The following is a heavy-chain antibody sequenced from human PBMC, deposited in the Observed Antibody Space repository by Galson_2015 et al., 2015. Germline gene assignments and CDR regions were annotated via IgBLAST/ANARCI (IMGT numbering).Heavy chain of an antibody. D-gene: IGHD3-16*01. CDR3: ARVWGNGAYWFFDL. Sequence: SLRLSCAASGFTFSNYSMNWVRQAPGKGLEWVSYISSSSSPMHYADSVKGRFTISRDNAKNSLYLQMHSLRDEDTAVYYCARVWGNGAYWFFDLWGRGTLVTVSS. CDR2: ISSSSSPM. CDR1: GFTFSNYS. V-gene: IGHV3-48*02. J-gene: IGHJ2*01.